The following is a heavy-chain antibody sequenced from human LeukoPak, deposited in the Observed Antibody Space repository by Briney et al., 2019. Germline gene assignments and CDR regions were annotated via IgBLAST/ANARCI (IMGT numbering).Heavy chain of an antibody. D-gene: IGHD3-22*01. CDR2: ISSSGSTK. J-gene: IGHJ4*02. CDR1: GFTFSSYE. V-gene: IGHV3-48*03. Sequence: GGSLRLSCAASGFTFSSYEMNWVRQAPGKGLEWVSYISSSGSTKYYADSEKGRFTTSRDNAKNSLYLQMNSLRAEDTAVYYCARYYYDSSGYYQVDYWGQGTLVTVSS. CDR3: ARYYYDSSGYYQVDY.